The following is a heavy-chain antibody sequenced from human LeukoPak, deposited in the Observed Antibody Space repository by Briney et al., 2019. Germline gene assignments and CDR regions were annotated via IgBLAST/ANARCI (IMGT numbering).Heavy chain of an antibody. V-gene: IGHV4-4*07. CDR1: GGSISSYY. J-gene: IGHJ6*03. D-gene: IGHD6-13*01. Sequence: SETLSLTCTVSGGSISSYYWSWIRQPAGKGLEWIGRIYTSGSTNDNPSLKSRVTMSVDTSKNQLSLKLSSVTAADTAVYYCAKNRITIAATGRHYYMDVWGKGTTVTISS. CDR2: IYTSGST. CDR3: AKNRITIAATGRHYYMDV.